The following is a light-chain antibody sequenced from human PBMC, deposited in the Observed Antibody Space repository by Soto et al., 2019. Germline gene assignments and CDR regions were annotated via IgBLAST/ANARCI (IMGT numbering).Light chain of an antibody. CDR3: QQYAGSPT. CDR2: GAT. CDR1: QSVSLS. Sequence: EIVLTQSPATLSESVGDSATLSCRAGQSVSLSVAWYQMRPGQPPRLLIFGATSRAAGIPDRFSGSESGTDYTLTIARLEPEDFAVYYCQQYAGSPTFGQGTRLEI. J-gene: IGKJ5*01. V-gene: IGKV3-20*01.